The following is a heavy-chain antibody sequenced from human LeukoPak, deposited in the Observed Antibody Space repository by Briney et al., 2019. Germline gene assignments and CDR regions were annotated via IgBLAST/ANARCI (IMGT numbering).Heavy chain of an antibody. CDR1: GFTFSSHA. CDR2: IYSGGST. CDR3: ARDEYYYDSSGYRDY. V-gene: IGHV3-53*01. D-gene: IGHD3-22*01. J-gene: IGHJ4*02. Sequence: GGSLRLSCAASGFTFSSHAMSWVRQAPGKGLEWVSVIYSGGSTYYADSVKGRFTISRDNSKNTLYLQMNSLRAEDTAVYYCARDEYYYDSSGYRDYWGQGTLVTVSS.